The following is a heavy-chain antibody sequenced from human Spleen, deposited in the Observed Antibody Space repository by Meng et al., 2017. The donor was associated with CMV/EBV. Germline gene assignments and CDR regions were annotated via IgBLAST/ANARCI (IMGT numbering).Heavy chain of an antibody. CDR2: ISISSTTT. D-gene: IGHD2-21*01. CDR3: ARDAWYCSGNCYSK. CDR1: GFNFNGYS. V-gene: IGHV3-48*04. J-gene: IGHJ4*02. Sequence: GGSLRLSCAASGFNFNGYSMNWVRQAPGKGLEWVSYISISSTTTYYADSVKGRFTISRDDAKNSLYLQMNSLRAEDTALYYCARDAWYCSGNCYSKWGQGTLVTVSS.